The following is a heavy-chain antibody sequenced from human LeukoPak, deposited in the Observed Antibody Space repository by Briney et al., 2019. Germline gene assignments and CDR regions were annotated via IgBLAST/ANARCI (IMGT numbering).Heavy chain of an antibody. V-gene: IGHV3-21*01. D-gene: IGHD2-15*01. CDR1: GFTFRRYN. CDR3: ASDQYTCSGGTCFANGLDS. Sequence: GGSLRLSCAASGFTFRRYNMNWVRQAPGKGLEWVSSIGSTGTYIYYRDSLKGRFTISRDNAKNSLYLQMNSLRAEDTAVYYCASDQYTCSGGTCFANGLDSWGQGTLVPVSS. J-gene: IGHJ5*01. CDR2: IGSTGTYI.